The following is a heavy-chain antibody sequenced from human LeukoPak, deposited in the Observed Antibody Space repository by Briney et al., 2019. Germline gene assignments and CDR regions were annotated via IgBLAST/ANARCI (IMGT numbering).Heavy chain of an antibody. CDR2: IRYDGSNK. CDR3: AKDRTRGIAAAATGSHY. CDR1: GFTFSSYG. J-gene: IGHJ4*02. Sequence: PGGSLRLSCAASGFTFSSYGMHWVRQAPGKGLEWVAFIRYDGSNKYCADSVKGRFTISRDNSKNTLYLQMNCLRAEDTAVYYCAKDRTRGIAAAATGSHYWGQGTLVTVSS. D-gene: IGHD6-13*01. V-gene: IGHV3-30*02.